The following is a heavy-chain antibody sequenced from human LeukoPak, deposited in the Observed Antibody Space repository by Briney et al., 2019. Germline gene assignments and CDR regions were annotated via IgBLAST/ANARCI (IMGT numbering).Heavy chain of an antibody. V-gene: IGHV4-61*10. Sequence: SETLSLTCTVPGGSISSGGYYWTWIRQPAGKGLERIGRIYYSGSTNYNPSLKSRVTISVDTSKNQFSLKLSSVTAADPAVYYCARYDGDYFDHWGQGTLVTVSS. CDR3: ARYDGDYFDH. D-gene: IGHD3-10*01. J-gene: IGHJ4*02. CDR1: GGSISSGGYY. CDR2: IYYSGST.